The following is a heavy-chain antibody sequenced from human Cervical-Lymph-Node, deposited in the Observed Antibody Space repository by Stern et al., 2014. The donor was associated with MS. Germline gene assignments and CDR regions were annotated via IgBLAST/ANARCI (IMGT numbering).Heavy chain of an antibody. CDR3: ARDLVDSSGTYFEY. V-gene: IGHV4-31*03. D-gene: IGHD3-22*01. J-gene: IGHJ4*02. CDR2: IHYSGTT. Sequence: VQLVESGPGLVKPSQTLSLTCTVSGDSISSTSSFWNWIRQYPGKGLEWIGYIHYSGTTQYNPSLKSRLTLSVDTSKNQFSLNLISATAADTAVYYCARDLVDSSGTYFEYWGGNPGHRLL. CDR1: GDSISSTSSF.